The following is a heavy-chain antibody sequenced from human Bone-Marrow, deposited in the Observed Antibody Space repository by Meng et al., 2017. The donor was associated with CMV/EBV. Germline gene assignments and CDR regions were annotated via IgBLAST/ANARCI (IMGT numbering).Heavy chain of an antibody. Sequence: SETLSLTCAVYGGSFSGYYWSWIRQPPGKGLEWIGEINHSGSTNYNPSLKSRVTISVDTSKNQFSLKLSSVTAADTAVYYCAREGASYGGIDYWGQGTLVTVSS. CDR3: AREGASYGGIDY. CDR1: GGSFSGYY. V-gene: IGHV4-34*01. CDR2: INHSGST. D-gene: IGHD3-16*01. J-gene: IGHJ4*02.